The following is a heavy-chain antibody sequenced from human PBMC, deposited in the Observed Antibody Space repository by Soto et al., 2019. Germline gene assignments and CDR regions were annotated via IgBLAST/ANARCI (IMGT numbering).Heavy chain of an antibody. CDR1: GYTFTSYY. D-gene: IGHD3-10*01. Sequence: QVQLVQSGAEMKEPGDSVRVSCEASGYTFTSYYIHWVRQAHGQGLEWMGWINPKFGDTTYAQDFQGRVSMTRDMAISTVYMDLSRLTSDDTAIYYCARNMDYYYGPGSGNGHGFWGQGTTVTVFS. CDR3: ARNMDYYYGPGSGNGHGF. V-gene: IGHV1-2*02. CDR2: INPKFGDT. J-gene: IGHJ6*02.